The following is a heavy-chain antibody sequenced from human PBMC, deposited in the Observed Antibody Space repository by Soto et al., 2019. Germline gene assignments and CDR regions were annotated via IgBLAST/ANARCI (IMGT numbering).Heavy chain of an antibody. D-gene: IGHD4-17*01. CDR2: TYYRSKWYN. Sequence: QTLQLTCVISGERVSSNGAAWNWIRQSPSRVLEWLGRTYYRSKWYNDYAVSVKSLITINPDTSKSQCSLQLNSVTPGDTAVYYCARDKHDYFNRGIGFDTWGQGILVTVSS. J-gene: IGHJ5*02. CDR3: ARDKHDYFNRGIGFDT. V-gene: IGHV6-1*01. CDR1: GERVSSNGAA.